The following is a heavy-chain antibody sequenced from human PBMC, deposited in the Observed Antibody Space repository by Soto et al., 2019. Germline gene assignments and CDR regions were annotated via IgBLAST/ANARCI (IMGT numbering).Heavy chain of an antibody. CDR1: GYSLCNYV. CDR2: INAGDDGT. V-gene: IGHV1-3*01. CDR3: ARTGHSGSYDF. Sequence: ASVKVSCTPSGYSLCNYVMHWVRQAPAQRLEWMGWINAGDDGTKYPENFQDRVTITRDTSASTVYLGLSSLSSEDTASYYCARTGHSGSYDFWGHGTLVTVSS. J-gene: IGHJ5*01. D-gene: IGHD1-26*01.